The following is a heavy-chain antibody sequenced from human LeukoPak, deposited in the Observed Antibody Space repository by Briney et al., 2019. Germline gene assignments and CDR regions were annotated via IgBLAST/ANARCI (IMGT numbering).Heavy chain of an antibody. CDR3: AKDPPSVWGVIIRFDY. V-gene: IGHV3-23*01. Sequence: GGSLRLSCAASGFTFSSYAMSWVRQAPGKGLEWVSAISGSGGSTYYADSVKGRFTISRDNSKNTLYLQMNSLRAEDTAVYYCAKDPPSVWGVIIRFDYWGQGTLVTVSS. J-gene: IGHJ4*02. CDR2: ISGSGGST. D-gene: IGHD3-10*01. CDR1: GFTFSSYA.